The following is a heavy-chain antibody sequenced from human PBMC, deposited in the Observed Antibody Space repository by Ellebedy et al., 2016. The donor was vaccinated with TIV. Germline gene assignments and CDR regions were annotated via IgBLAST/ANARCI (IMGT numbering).Heavy chain of an antibody. CDR3: ATEDGGYVFDH. CDR2: IGGGGGTT. Sequence: GGSLRLXCAASGFTLSSYVMSWVRQAPGKGLECVSRIGGGGGTTYYADSVRGRFTISRDNSKNTLFLQMNSLRADDTAVYYCATEDGGYVFDHWGQGVLVTVSS. J-gene: IGHJ4*02. D-gene: IGHD5-12*01. V-gene: IGHV3-23*01. CDR1: GFTLSSYV.